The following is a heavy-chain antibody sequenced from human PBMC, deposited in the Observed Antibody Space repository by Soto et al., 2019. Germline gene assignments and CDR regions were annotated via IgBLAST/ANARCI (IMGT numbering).Heavy chain of an antibody. CDR3: ARVRAWFGEFEAFDI. CDR2: ISSNGGST. D-gene: IGHD3-10*01. Sequence: GGSLRLSCAASGFTFSSYAMHWVRQAPGKGLEYVSAISSNGGSTYYANSVKGRFTISRDNSKTTLYLQMGSLRAEDMAVYYCARVRAWFGEFEAFDIWGQGTSVTVSS. V-gene: IGHV3-64*01. J-gene: IGHJ3*02. CDR1: GFTFSSYA.